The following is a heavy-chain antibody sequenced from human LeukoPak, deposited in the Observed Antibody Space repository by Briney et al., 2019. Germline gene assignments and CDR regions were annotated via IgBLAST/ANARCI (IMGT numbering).Heavy chain of an antibody. V-gene: IGHV4-39*07. Sequence: SETLSLTCTVSGYSISSSSYYWGWIRQPPGKGLEWIGSIYYSGSTYYNPSLKSRVTISVDTSKNQFSLKLSSVTAADTAVYYCARGQRAAHNWFDPWGQGTLVTVSS. D-gene: IGHD6-6*01. CDR3: ARGQRAAHNWFDP. CDR2: IYYSGST. CDR1: GYSISSSSYY. J-gene: IGHJ5*02.